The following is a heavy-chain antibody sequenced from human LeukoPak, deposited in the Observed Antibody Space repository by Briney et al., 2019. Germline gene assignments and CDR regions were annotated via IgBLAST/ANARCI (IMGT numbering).Heavy chain of an antibody. CDR1: GFTFSFYA. D-gene: IGHD5-18*01. Sequence: GGSLRPSCAASGFTFSFYAMSWVRQAPGKGLEWVAGITSSGNTTYYADPVKGRFTISRDNSKNTLYLQMNSLRAEDTAVYYCARDPGYSYGYAFDIWGQGTMVTVSS. V-gene: IGHV3-23*01. CDR2: ITSSGNTT. CDR3: ARDPGYSYGYAFDI. J-gene: IGHJ3*02.